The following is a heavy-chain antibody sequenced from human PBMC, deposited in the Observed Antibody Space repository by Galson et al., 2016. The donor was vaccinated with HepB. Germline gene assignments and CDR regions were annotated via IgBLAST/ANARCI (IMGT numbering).Heavy chain of an antibody. J-gene: IGHJ6*02. CDR3: ARFRCSTSSCYPALDV. CDR1: ADIFSSYG. V-gene: IGHV1-69*13. D-gene: IGHD2-2*01. CDR2: IIPLFGTT. Sequence: SVKVSCKASADIFSSYGISWVRQAPGQGLEFMGRIIPLFGTTNYAQNFQGKVTISAGESTTTAYMELSSLRSEDTAVYFCARFRCSTSSCYPALDVWGQGTTVIVSS.